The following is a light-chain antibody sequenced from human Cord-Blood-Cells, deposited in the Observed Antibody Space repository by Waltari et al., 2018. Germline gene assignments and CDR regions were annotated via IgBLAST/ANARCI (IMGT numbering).Light chain of an antibody. CDR2: AAS. CDR3: QQSYSTPPIT. J-gene: IGKJ5*01. V-gene: IGKV1-39*01. CDR1: QSISSY. Sequence: DIQMTQSPSSLSASVGDRVTITCRASQSISSYLNWYQQKPGKAPKLRIYAASSLQSGVPSRFSGSGSGTDFTRTISSLQPEDFATYYCQQSYSTPPITFGQGTRLEIK.